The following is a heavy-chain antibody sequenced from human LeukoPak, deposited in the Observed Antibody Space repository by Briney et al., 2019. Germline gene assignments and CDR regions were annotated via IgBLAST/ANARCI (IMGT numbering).Heavy chain of an antibody. CDR1: GFTFSSYV. Sequence: PGGSLRLSCAASGFTFSSYVMHWVRQAPGKGLEWVAVISYDGSYKYYADSVKGRFTISRDNSKNTLYLQLNSLRAEDTAIYYCARRSAYFFDFWGQGTLVTVSS. D-gene: IGHD2/OR15-2a*01. J-gene: IGHJ4*02. CDR2: ISYDGSYK. CDR3: ARRSAYFFDF. V-gene: IGHV3-30*03.